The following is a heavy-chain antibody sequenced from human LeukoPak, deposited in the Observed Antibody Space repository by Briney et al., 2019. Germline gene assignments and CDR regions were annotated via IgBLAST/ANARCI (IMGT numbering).Heavy chain of an antibody. J-gene: IGHJ4*02. Sequence: SETLSLTCTVSGGSIGSFYWSWIRQPPGKGLEWIGYIYYSGITNYNPSLKSRVTISVDTSKNQFSLKLSSVTAADTAVYYCARGGYSGYDWGQGTLVTVSS. CDR3: ARGGYSGYD. CDR1: GGSIGSFY. CDR2: IYYSGIT. D-gene: IGHD5-12*01. V-gene: IGHV4-59*12.